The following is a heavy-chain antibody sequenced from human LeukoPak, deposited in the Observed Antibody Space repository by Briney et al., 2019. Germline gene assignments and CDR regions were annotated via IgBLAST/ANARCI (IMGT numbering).Heavy chain of an antibody. D-gene: IGHD6-6*01. CDR2: ISSSSSTI. Sequence: GGSLRLSCAASGFTFSSYSMNWVRQAPGKGLEWVSYISSSSSTIYYADSVKGRFTISRDNAKNSLYLQMNSLRAEDTAVYYCARDGIAARQAWFDPWGQGTLVTVSS. J-gene: IGHJ5*02. CDR3: ARDGIAARQAWFDP. CDR1: GFTFSSYS. V-gene: IGHV3-48*01.